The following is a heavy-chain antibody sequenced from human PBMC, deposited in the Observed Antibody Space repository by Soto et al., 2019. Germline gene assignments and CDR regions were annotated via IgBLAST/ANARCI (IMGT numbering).Heavy chain of an antibody. V-gene: IGHV3-23*01. D-gene: IGHD6-19*01. J-gene: IGHJ6*02. CDR2: ISGDTATT. Sequence: EVQLLESGGGLVQPGGSLRLSCAASGFSFSEYSMTWVRQAPGKGLQWVSAISGDTATTHYADSVKGRFTISRDNSRDTLYLQMNSLRVEGTDIYYCAKPLQQWLLQVSGVDVWGQGTTVTVSS. CDR3: AKPLQQWLLQVSGVDV. CDR1: GFSFSEYS.